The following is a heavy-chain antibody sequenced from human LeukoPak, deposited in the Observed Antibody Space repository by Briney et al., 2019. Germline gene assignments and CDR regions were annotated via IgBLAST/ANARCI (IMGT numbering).Heavy chain of an antibody. D-gene: IGHD3-16*01. CDR3: ARDRGGDLSHPTFDY. V-gene: IGHV4-31*03. CDR1: GGSISSGGYY. Sequence: PSETLSLTCTVSGGSISSGGYYWSWSRQHPGKGLEWIGYIYYSGSTYYNPSLKSRVTISVDTSKNQFSLKLSSVTAADTAVYYCARDRGGDLSHPTFDYWGQGTLVTVSS. CDR2: IYYSGST. J-gene: IGHJ4*02.